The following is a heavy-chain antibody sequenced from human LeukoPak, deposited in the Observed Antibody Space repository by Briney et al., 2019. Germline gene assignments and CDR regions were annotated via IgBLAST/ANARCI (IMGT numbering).Heavy chain of an antibody. V-gene: IGHV3-53*01. CDR3: AREALDYYYMDV. Sequence: PGGSLRLSCAASGFTVSSNYMSWVRQAPGKGLEWVSVIYSGGSTYYADSVKGRFTISRDNSKNTLYLQMNSLRAGDTAVYYCAREALDYYYMDVWGKGTTVTVSS. CDR1: GFTVSSNY. J-gene: IGHJ6*03. CDR2: IYSGGST.